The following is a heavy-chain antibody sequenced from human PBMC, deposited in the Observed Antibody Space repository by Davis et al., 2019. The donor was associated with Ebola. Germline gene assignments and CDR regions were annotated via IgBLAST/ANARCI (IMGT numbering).Heavy chain of an antibody. CDR3: ARDGRSSSSWVAQAPLYVLDS. D-gene: IGHD3-10*02. CDR2: ISAYTGDT. CDR1: GYIFTNYG. J-gene: IGHJ4*02. Sequence: ASVKVSCKASGYIFTNYGVSWVRQAPGQGLEWLGWISAYTGDTDHAQSLQGRLTMTTDASTSTASLQLSSLTSDYTAVYFCARDGRSSSSWVAQAPLYVLDSWGQGTLVTVAS. V-gene: IGHV1-18*01.